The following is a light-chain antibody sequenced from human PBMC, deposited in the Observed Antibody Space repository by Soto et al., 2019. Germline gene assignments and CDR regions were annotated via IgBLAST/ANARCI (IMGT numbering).Light chain of an antibody. J-gene: IGKJ5*01. V-gene: IGKV3-20*01. CDR3: QQYGSSSIT. CDR2: GAS. Sequence: EIVLTQSPGTLSLSPGERATLPCRASQSVGSIDLAWYQQRPGQAPRLLIYGASNRATGIPVRFSGSGSGTDFTLTISGLEPEDCAVYYCQQYGSSSITFGQGTRLEMK. CDR1: QSVGSID.